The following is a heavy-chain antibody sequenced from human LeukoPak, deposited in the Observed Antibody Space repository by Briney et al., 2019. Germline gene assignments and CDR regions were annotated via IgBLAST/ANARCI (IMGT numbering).Heavy chain of an antibody. CDR1: GYTFTSYY. CDR3: ARRYYYDTSAQALDP. Sequence: ASVKVSCKASGYTFTSYYMHWVRQAPGQGLEWMGRINPSGGGTNYAQKFQGRITMTTDTSISTAYMELSRLRSDDTAVYYCARRYYYDTSAQALDPWGQGTLVTISS. J-gene: IGHJ5*02. V-gene: IGHV1-2*06. D-gene: IGHD3-22*01. CDR2: INPSGGGT.